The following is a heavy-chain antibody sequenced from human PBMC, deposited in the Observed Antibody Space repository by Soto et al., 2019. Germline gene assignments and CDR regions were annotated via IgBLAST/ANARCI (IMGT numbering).Heavy chain of an antibody. CDR2: VSGSGGGT. CDR3: AKGAGYYSSNWFAPFDY. D-gene: IGHD6-13*01. CDR1: GFTFNNYG. V-gene: IGHV3-23*01. Sequence: PGGSLRLSCAASGFTFNNYGMSWVRQAPGKRLEWVSAVSGSGGGTNYADSVKGRFTISRDNSKNTLYLQMNSLRVEDTAIYYCAKGAGYYSSNWFAPFDYWGQGALVTVSS. J-gene: IGHJ4*02.